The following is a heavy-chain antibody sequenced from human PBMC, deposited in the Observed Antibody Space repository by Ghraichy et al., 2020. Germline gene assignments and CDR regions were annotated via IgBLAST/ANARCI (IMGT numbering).Heavy chain of an antibody. V-gene: IGHV4-39*01. D-gene: IGHD1-26*01. Sequence: SETLSLTCTVSGESVTSDHYYWSWVRQPPGKGLDWVGGIYNSGTSYYNPSLKSRVTISFDTSNNQYFLNLTSVTAADTAFFFWAVLGKVGSTGGFFEDWGQGAMVTVSS. CDR3: AVLGKVGSTGGFFED. CDR2: IYNSGTS. J-gene: IGHJ4*02. CDR1: GESVTSDHYY.